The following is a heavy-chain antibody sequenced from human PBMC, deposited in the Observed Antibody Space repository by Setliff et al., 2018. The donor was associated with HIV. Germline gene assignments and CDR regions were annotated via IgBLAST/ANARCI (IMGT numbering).Heavy chain of an antibody. CDR1: GYTFTSYA. J-gene: IGHJ5*02. CDR3: ARALYGDYGGDINWFDP. CDR2: INTNTGNP. D-gene: IGHD4-17*01. V-gene: IGHV7-4-1*02. Sequence: GASVKVSCKASGYTFTSYAMNWVRQAPGQGLEWMGWINTNTGNPTYAQGFTGRFVFSVDTSVTTAYLQISSLKAEDTAVYYCARALYGDYGGDINWFDPWGQGTLVTVSS.